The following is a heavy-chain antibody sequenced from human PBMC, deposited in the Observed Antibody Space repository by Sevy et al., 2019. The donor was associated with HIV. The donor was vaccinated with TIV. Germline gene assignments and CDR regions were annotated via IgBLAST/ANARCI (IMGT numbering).Heavy chain of an antibody. CDR1: GGSISSSSYY. CDR3: ARRILIARTVDAFDI. CDR2: IYYSGST. V-gene: IGHV4-39*01. Sequence: SDTLSLTCTVSGGSISSSSYYWGWIRQPPGKGLEWIGSIYYSGSTYYNPSLKSRVTISVDTSKNQFSLKLSSVTAADTAVYYCARRILIARTVDAFDIWGQGTMVTVSS. D-gene: IGHD3-16*01. J-gene: IGHJ3*02.